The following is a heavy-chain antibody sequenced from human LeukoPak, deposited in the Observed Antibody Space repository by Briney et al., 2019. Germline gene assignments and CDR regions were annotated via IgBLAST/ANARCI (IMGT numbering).Heavy chain of an antibody. Sequence: PSQTLSLTCAVSGGSISSGGYSWSWIRQPPGKGLEWIGYIYYSGSTYYNPSLKSRVTISVDTSKNQFSLKLSSVTAADTAVYYCARDQGEPYYYYYMDVWGKGTTVTVSS. CDR3: ARDQGEPYYYYYMDV. J-gene: IGHJ6*03. CDR2: IYYSGST. D-gene: IGHD1-14*01. V-gene: IGHV4-30-4*07. CDR1: GGSISSGGYS.